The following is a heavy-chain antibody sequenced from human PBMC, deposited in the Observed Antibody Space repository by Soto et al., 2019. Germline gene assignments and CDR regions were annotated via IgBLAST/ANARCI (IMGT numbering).Heavy chain of an antibody. D-gene: IGHD1-26*01. CDR3: VRDSHHTSGRVGHIDI. J-gene: IGHJ4*02. CDR2: AYYKSRWYI. Sequence: QVQLQQSGPGLVKPSQTLSVTCTISGDSVSTNSAAWNWIRQSPSRGLEWLGRAYYKSRWYIDYADFVKSRMIINPDTFNNQLSLQLNSVTPEDTAVYYCVRDSHHTSGRVGHIDIWGQGTLVTVSS. CDR1: GDSVSTNSAA. V-gene: IGHV6-1*02.